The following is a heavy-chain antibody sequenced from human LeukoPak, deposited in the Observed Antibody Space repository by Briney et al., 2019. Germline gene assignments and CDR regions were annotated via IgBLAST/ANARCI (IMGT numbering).Heavy chain of an antibody. CDR2: IIPIFGTA. CDR1: GGTFSSYA. D-gene: IGHD6-19*01. V-gene: IGHV1-69*13. CDR3: ARYAGYSSVGPFDY. Sequence: SVKVSCKASGGTFSSYAISWVRQAPGQGLEWVGGIIPIFGTANYAQKFQGRVTITADESTSTAYMELSSLRSEDTAVYYCARYAGYSSVGPFDYWGQGTLVTVSS. J-gene: IGHJ4*02.